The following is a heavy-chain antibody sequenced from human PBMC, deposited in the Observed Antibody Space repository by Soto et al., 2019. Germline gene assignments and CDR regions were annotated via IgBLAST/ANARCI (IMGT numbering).Heavy chain of an antibody. V-gene: IGHV3-33*01. CDR3: ARDLHDYIWGSYRGFDY. D-gene: IGHD3-16*02. CDR2: IWYDGSNK. Sequence: PGGSLRLSCAASGFTFSSYGMHWVRQAPGKGLEWVAVIWYDGSNKYYADSVKGRFTISRDNSKNTLYLQMNSLRAEDTAVYYCARDLHDYIWGSYRGFDYWGQGTLVTVSS. CDR1: GFTFSSYG. J-gene: IGHJ4*02.